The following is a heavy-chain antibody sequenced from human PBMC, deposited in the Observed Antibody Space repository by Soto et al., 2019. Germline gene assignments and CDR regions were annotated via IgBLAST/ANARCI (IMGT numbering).Heavy chain of an antibody. J-gene: IGHJ4*02. CDR1: GGSFSGYY. V-gene: IGHV4-34*01. CDR2: INHSGST. Sequence: SETLSLTCAVYGGSFSGYYWSWIRQPPGKGLEWIGEINHSGSTNYNPSLKSRVTISVDTSKNQFSLKLSSVTAADTAVYYCASLPGYCSGGSCYDGKNYWGQGTLVTVSS. D-gene: IGHD2-15*01. CDR3: ASLPGYCSGGSCYDGKNY.